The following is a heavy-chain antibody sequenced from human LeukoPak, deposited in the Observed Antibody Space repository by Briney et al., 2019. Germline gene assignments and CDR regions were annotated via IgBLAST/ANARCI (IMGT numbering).Heavy chain of an antibody. Sequence: GASVKVSCKASGYTFTSYYMHWVRQAPGQGLEWMGIINPSGGSTSYAQKFQGRVTMTRDMSTSTVYMELSSLRSEDTAVYYCARDVVRGGLDYWGQGTLVTVSS. CDR3: ARDVVRGGLDY. CDR2: INPSGGST. D-gene: IGHD3-10*01. V-gene: IGHV1-46*01. CDR1: GYTFTSYY. J-gene: IGHJ4*02.